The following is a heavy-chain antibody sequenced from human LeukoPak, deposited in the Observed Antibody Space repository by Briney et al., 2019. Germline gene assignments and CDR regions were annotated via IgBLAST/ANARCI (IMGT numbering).Heavy chain of an antibody. V-gene: IGHV3-64*02. CDR1: GFTFSSYA. Sequence: QPGGSLRLSCAASGFTFSSYAMHWVRQAPGKGLEYVSGISSNGGTTYYGDSVKGRFTISRDNSKNTLYLQMGSLRAEDMAVYYCARDSGRSSGRPGRHAFDVWGQGTMVTVSS. D-gene: IGHD3-10*01. CDR3: ARDSGRSSGRPGRHAFDV. J-gene: IGHJ3*01. CDR2: ISSNGGTT.